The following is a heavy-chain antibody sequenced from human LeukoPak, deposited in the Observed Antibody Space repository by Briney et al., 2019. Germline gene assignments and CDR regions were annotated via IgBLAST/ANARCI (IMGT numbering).Heavy chain of an antibody. J-gene: IGHJ6*02. CDR3: AREGGGNYYGSGSYYRNGMDV. CDR1: GFTFSSYW. CDR2: IKQDGSEK. D-gene: IGHD3-10*01. Sequence: GGSLRLSCAASGFTFSSYWMSWVRQAPGKGLEWEDNIKQDGSEKYYVDSVKGRFTISRDNAKNSLYLQMNSLRAEDTAVYYCAREGGGNYYGSGSYYRNGMDVWGQGTTVTVSS. V-gene: IGHV3-7*01.